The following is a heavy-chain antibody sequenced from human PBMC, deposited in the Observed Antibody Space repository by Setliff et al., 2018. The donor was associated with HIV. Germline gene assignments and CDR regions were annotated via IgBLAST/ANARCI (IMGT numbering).Heavy chain of an antibody. D-gene: IGHD3-10*01. CDR2: IYYSGST. V-gene: IGHV4-31*03. J-gene: IGHJ4*02. CDR1: GGSISSGGYY. CDR3: SRLYGSGHYFAFDF. Sequence: PSETLSLTCTVSGGSISSGGYYWSWIRQHPGKGLEWIGYIYYSGSTYYNPSLKSRVTISVDTSKNHFSLRLSSVTALDTAVYYCSRLYGSGHYFAFDFWGQGALVTVSS.